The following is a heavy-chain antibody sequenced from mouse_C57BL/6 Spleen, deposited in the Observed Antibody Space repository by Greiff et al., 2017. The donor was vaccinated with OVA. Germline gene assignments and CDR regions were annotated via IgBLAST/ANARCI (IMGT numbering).Heavy chain of an antibody. D-gene: IGHD2-5*01. V-gene: IGHV1-54*01. Sequence: VQLQQSGAELVRPGTSVKVSCKASGYAFTNYLIEWVKQRPGQGLEWIGVINPGRGGTNYNEKFKGKATLTADKSSSTAYMQLSSLTSEDSAVYFCARGASYYSNYDGFAYWGQGTLVTVSA. J-gene: IGHJ3*01. CDR2: INPGRGGT. CDR3: ARGASYYSNYDGFAY. CDR1: GYAFTNYL.